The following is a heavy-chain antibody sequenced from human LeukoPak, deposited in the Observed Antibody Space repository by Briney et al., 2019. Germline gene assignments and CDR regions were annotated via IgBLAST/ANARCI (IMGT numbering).Heavy chain of an antibody. J-gene: IGHJ6*03. D-gene: IGHD3-3*01. CDR3: ARDRSDFWSGYYPYYYYYMDV. CDR2: IKQDGSEK. CDR1: GFTFSSYW. V-gene: IGHV3-7*01. Sequence: PGGSLRLSCAASGFTFSSYWMSWVRQAPGKGLEWVANIKQDGSEKYYVDSAKGRFTISRDNAKNSLYLQMNSLRAEDTAVYYCARDRSDFWSGYYPYYYYYMDVWGKGTTVTVSS.